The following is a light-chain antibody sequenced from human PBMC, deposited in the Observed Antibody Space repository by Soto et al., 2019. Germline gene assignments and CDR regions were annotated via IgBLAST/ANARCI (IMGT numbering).Light chain of an antibody. CDR1: RSISTN. J-gene: IGKJ2*01. V-gene: IGKV3-15*01. CDR2: EAS. CDR3: QQYNDWRT. Sequence: ETVMTQSPVTLSVSPGERATLSCRASRSISTNVAWYQQKSGQAPRLLIYEASTRATGIPARFSGSGSGTEFTLTISSLKSEDSAVYYCQQYNDWRTFGQGTKLEIK.